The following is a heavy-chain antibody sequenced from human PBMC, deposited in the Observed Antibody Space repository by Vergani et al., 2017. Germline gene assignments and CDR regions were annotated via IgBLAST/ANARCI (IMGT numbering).Heavy chain of an antibody. Sequence: QVQLQESGPGLVKPSETLSLTCAVSGYSISSGYYWGWIRQPPGKGLEWIGSIYQSGSTYYSPSLKSRVTISVDTSKNQFSLKLSSVTAADAAVYYCAREQWLPIDYCDYWGQGTLVTVSS. J-gene: IGHJ4*02. V-gene: IGHV4-38-2*02. CDR2: IYQSGST. CDR1: GYSISSGYY. D-gene: IGHD6-19*01. CDR3: AREQWLPIDYCDY.